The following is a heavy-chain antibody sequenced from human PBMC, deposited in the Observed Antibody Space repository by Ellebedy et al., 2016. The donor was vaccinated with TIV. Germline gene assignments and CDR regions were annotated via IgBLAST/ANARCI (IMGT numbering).Heavy chain of an antibody. V-gene: IGHV1-2*02. J-gene: IGHJ6*02. Sequence: AASVKVSCKASGYTFTDYYMHWVRQAPGQGLEWLGWINRNGSATRHPPKFQGRVTMTRDTSTSTVYMELSSLTSEDTAVYYCAREDLLASSSPAHYGMDVWGHGTTVTVSS. D-gene: IGHD6-6*01. CDR2: INRNGSAT. CDR1: GYTFTDYY. CDR3: AREDLLASSSPAHYGMDV.